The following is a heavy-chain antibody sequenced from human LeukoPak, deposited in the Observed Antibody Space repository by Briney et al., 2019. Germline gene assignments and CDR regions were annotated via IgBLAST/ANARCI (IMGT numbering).Heavy chain of an antibody. J-gene: IGHJ4*02. V-gene: IGHV3-30*18. CDR1: GFTFSSDG. Sequence: GRSLRLSCAASGFTFSSDGMHWVRQAPGKGLEWVAVISYDGSNKYYADSVKGRFTISRDNSKNTLYLQMNSLRAEDTAVYYCAKGVSTTVTTGFDYWGQGTLVTVSS. CDR2: ISYDGSNK. D-gene: IGHD4-17*01. CDR3: AKGVSTTVTTGFDY.